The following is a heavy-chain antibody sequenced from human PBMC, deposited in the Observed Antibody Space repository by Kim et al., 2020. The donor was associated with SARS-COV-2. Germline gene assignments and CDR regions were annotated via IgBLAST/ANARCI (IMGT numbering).Heavy chain of an antibody. D-gene: IGHD3-9*01. CDR3: ARGARYYDILPGHYADY. Sequence: GGSLRLSCAASGFTFSSYSMNWVRQAPGKGLEWVSSISSSSGYIYYADSVKGRFTISRDNAKNSLYLQMNSLRAEDTAVYYCARGARYYDILPGHYADY. CDR2: ISSSSGYI. J-gene: IGHJ4*01. V-gene: IGHV3-21*01. CDR1: GFTFSSYS.